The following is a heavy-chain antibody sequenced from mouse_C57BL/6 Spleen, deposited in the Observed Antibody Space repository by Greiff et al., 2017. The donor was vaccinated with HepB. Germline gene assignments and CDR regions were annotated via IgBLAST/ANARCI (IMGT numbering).Heavy chain of an antibody. CDR3: GLGWDRYFDV. CDR1: GYTFTSYW. CDR2: IYPGSGST. J-gene: IGHJ1*03. Sequence: VQLQQSGAELVKPGASVKMSCKASGYTFTSYWITWVKQRPGQGLEWIGDIYPGSGSTNYNEKFKSKATLTVDTSSSTAYMQLSSLTSEDSAVYYCGLGWDRYFDVWGTGTTVTVSS. V-gene: IGHV1-55*01. D-gene: IGHD4-1*01.